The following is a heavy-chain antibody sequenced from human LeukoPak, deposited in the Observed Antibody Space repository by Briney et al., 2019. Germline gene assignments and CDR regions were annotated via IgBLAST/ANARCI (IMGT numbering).Heavy chain of an antibody. CDR3: TTDPDFYGSGSYYREGASKTFDY. CDR1: GFTFSNAW. D-gene: IGHD3-10*01. Sequence: GGSLRLSCAASGFTFSNAWMSWVRQAPGKGLEWVGRIKSKTDGGTTDYAAPVKGRFTISRDDSKNTLYLQMNSLKTEDTAVYYCTTDPDFYGSGSYYREGASKTFDYWGQGTLVTVSS. CDR2: IKSKTDGGTT. V-gene: IGHV3-15*01. J-gene: IGHJ4*02.